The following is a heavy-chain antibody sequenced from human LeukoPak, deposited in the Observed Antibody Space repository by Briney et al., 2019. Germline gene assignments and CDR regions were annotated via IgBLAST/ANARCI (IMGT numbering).Heavy chain of an antibody. D-gene: IGHD6-13*01. J-gene: IGHJ4*02. CDR2: IDPSDSHT. CDR1: GYSFSNYW. CDR3: ARHPSGTWYGAN. V-gene: IGHV5-10-1*01. Sequence: EESLKISCKAFGYSFSNYWISWVRQMPGKGLEWMGRIDPSDSHTIYSPSFSGQVNISTDKSINTAYLQWRSLKASDTAIYYCARHPSGTWYGANWGQGTLVTVSS.